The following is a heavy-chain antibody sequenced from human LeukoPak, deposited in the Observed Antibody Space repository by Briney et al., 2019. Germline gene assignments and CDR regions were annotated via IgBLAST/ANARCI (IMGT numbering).Heavy chain of an antibody. CDR1: GFTFSNYV. D-gene: IGHD2-15*01. CDR3: AKQYCSGGSCYSGDFFDY. Sequence: SGGSLRLSCAASGFTFSNYVMHWVRQAPGKGLEWVTSIRYDGTNKQYADSVKGRFTISRDNSKNTLYLQMNSLRTEDTAVYYCAKQYCSGGSCYSGDFFDYWGLGTLVTVSS. CDR2: IRYDGTNK. V-gene: IGHV3-30*02. J-gene: IGHJ4*02.